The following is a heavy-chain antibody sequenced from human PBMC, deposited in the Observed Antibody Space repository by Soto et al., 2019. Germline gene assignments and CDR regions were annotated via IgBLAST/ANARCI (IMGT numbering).Heavy chain of an antibody. V-gene: IGHV3-23*01. CDR1: GFTFSGYA. Sequence: PGGSLRLSCAASGFTFSGYAMSWVRQAPGKGLEWVSAISGSGGSTYYADSVKGRFTISRDNSKNTLYLQMNSLRAEDTAVYYCAKDIVVVVAATLDYWGQGTLVTVSS. CDR2: ISGSGGST. D-gene: IGHD2-15*01. CDR3: AKDIVVVVAATLDY. J-gene: IGHJ4*02.